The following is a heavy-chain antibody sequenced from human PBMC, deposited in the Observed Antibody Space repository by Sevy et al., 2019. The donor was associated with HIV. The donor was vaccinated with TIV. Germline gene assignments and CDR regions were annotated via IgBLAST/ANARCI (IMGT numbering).Heavy chain of an antibody. CDR3: AREGDQQPFDY. CDR2: TSGRGGMT. D-gene: IGHD2-2*01. CDR1: GFTFSTYA. J-gene: IGHJ4*02. V-gene: IGHV3-23*01. Sequence: SLRLSCAASGFTFSTYAMNWVRQAPGKGLEWVSATSGRGGMTYYADSVKGRFTISRDNSKNTLYLQMNSLRAEDTAVYYCAREGDQQPFDYWGQGTLVTVSS.